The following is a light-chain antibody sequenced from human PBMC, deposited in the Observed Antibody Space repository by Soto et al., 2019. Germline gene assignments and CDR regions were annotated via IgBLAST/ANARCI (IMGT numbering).Light chain of an antibody. V-gene: IGKV4-1*01. CDR3: MQALRAPPT. Sequence: DIVMTQSPDSLAVSLGERATINCKSSQSVLYSSNNKNYLAWYQQKPGQPPKLIYLGSNRASGVPDRFSGSGSGTDFTLKISRVEAKDVGVYHCMQALRAPPTFGQGTKVDIK. CDR1: QSVLYSSNNKNY. CDR2: LGS. J-gene: IGKJ1*01.